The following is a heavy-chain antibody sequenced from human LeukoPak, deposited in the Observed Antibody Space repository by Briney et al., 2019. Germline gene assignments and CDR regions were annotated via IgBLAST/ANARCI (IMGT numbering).Heavy chain of an antibody. Sequence: ASVKVSCKVSGYTLTELSMHWVRQAPGKGLEWMGGFDPEDGETIYAQKFQGRVTMTEDTSTDTAYMELSSLRSEDTAVYYCARASYYDFWSGYEEGFDYWGQGTLVTVSS. D-gene: IGHD3-3*01. CDR2: FDPEDGET. CDR3: ARASYYDFWSGYEEGFDY. CDR1: GYTLTELS. J-gene: IGHJ4*02. V-gene: IGHV1-24*01.